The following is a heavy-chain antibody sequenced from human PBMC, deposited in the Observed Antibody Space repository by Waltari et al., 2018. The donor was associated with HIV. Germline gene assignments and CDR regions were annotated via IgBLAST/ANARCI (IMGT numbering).Heavy chain of an antibody. CDR1: GGSITNHY. D-gene: IGHD2-15*01. CDR3: ARGPIMTPGNFYNGFDV. V-gene: IGHV4-59*11. CDR2: IYFNGNT. Sequence: QVQLQESGPGLVQPSETLSLTCSVSGGSITNHYLSWIRQSPEKGLEWIGYIYFNGNTNYNSSLKSRVTMSADTSKNQISLKLTSVTAADSAKYYCARGPIMTPGNFYNGFDVWGRGTTVTVSS. J-gene: IGHJ6*02.